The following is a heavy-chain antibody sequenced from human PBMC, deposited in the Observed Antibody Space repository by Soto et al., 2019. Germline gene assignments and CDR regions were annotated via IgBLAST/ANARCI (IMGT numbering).Heavy chain of an antibody. Sequence: PGGSLRLSCAASGFNFSGSAMHWVRQASGKGLEWVGRIRSKANSDAIAYAVSVKGRFTISRDDSKNTAYLQMNSLKTEDTAVYYCVRYCSGGSCPDAFDIWGQGTMVNVSS. CDR2: IRSKANSDAI. CDR3: VRYCSGGSCPDAFDI. D-gene: IGHD2-15*01. V-gene: IGHV3-73*01. J-gene: IGHJ3*02. CDR1: GFNFSGSA.